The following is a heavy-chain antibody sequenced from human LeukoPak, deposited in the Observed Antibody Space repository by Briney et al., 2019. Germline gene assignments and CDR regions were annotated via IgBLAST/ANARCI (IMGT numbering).Heavy chain of an antibody. J-gene: IGHJ5*02. CDR2: VYPGDSDT. CDR1: GYSFSSYW. D-gene: IGHD1-14*01. V-gene: IGHV5-51*01. Sequence: GESLKISCKASGYSFSSYWIGWVRQMPGKGLEWMGIVYPGDSDTIYSPSFQGQVTISADESINTAYLQWTSLKASDTAMYFCARGNHGDHPDNWFDPWGQGTLVIVSS. CDR3: ARGNHGDHPDNWFDP.